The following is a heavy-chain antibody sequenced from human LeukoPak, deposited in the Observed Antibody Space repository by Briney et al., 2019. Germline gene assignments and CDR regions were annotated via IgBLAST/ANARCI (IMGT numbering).Heavy chain of an antibody. Sequence: ASETLSLTCTVSGGSISSGSYYWTWIRQPAGKGLEWIGRIYTSGSTNFNPSLKSRVTISLDTSKNQFSLKLSSVTAADTAVYYCARAGTQTCFFDYWGQGTLVTVSS. D-gene: IGHD1-14*01. CDR3: ARAGTQTCFFDY. J-gene: IGHJ4*02. CDR1: GGSISSGSYY. V-gene: IGHV4-61*02. CDR2: IYTSGST.